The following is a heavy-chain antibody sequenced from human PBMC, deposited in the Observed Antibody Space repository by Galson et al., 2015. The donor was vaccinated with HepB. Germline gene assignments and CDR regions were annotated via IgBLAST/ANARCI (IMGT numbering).Heavy chain of an antibody. CDR2: ISSSSSTI. J-gene: IGHJ4*02. CDR3: AREPTIKEYCGGDCSYFDY. D-gene: IGHD2-21*02. CDR1: GFTFSSYS. V-gene: IGHV3-48*02. Sequence: SLRLSCAASGFTFSSYSMNWVRQAPGKGLEWVSYISSSSSTIYYADSVKGRFTISRDNAKNSLYLQMNSLRDEDTAVYYCAREPTIKEYCGGDCSYFDYWGQGTLVTVSS.